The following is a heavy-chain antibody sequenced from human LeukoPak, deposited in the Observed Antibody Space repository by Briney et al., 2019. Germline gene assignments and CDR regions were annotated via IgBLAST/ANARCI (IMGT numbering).Heavy chain of an antibody. CDR1: GLTFSSYS. J-gene: IGHJ4*02. V-gene: IGHV3-21*04. CDR3: ARGRKYTSGYRVTELGSGYSDY. Sequence: GGSLRLSCASSGLTFSSYSMNWVRQAPGKGLEWVSTISSNGNYIRYADSVKGRFTISRDNAKNSLYLQMNSLRVEDTAVYYCARGRKYTSGYRVTELGSGYSDYWGQGTLVTVSS. CDR2: ISSNGNYI. D-gene: IGHD5-18*01.